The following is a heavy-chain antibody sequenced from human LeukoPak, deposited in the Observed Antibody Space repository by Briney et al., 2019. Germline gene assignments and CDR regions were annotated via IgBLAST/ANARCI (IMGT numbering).Heavy chain of an antibody. CDR3: ARHGGDYVWGTYRYTSGFYFDY. J-gene: IGHJ4*02. CDR2: IYYSGST. D-gene: IGHD3-16*02. V-gene: IGHV4-39*01. CDR1: GGSISSSSYY. Sequence: SETLSLTCTVSGGSISSSSYYWGWIRQPPGKGLEWIGSIYYSGSTYYNPSLKSRVTISLDTSKNRFSLKLSSLTAADTAVYYCARHGGDYVWGTYRYTSGFYFDYWGQGTLVTVSS.